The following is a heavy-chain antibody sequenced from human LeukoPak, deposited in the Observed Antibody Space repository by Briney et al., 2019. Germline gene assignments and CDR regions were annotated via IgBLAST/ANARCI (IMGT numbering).Heavy chain of an antibody. CDR2: IYYSGST. V-gene: IGHV4-39*01. Sequence: SETLSLTCTASGGSISSSSYYWGWIRQPPGKGLEWIGSIYYSGSTYYNPSLKSRVTISVDTSKNQFSLKLSSVTAADTAVYYCASHHVLRYFDWLSYWGQGTLVTVSS. CDR3: ASHHVLRYFDWLSY. CDR1: GGSISSSSYY. D-gene: IGHD3-9*01. J-gene: IGHJ4*02.